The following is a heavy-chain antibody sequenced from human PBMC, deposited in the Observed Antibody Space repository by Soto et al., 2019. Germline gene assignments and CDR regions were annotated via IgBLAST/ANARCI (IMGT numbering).Heavy chain of an antibody. CDR2: IYYSGST. Sequence: QVQLQESGPGLVQPSQTLSLTGTVSGGSISSGGYYWSWIRQHQGKGLQWIRYIYYSGSTYYHPSIKSRVTISVDTSKNQFSLKLSSVTDADTAVYYCARGVVHWGQGTMVPFS. J-gene: IGHJ3*01. CDR1: GGSISSGGYY. CDR3: ARGVVH. D-gene: IGHD3-3*01. V-gene: IGHV4-31*03.